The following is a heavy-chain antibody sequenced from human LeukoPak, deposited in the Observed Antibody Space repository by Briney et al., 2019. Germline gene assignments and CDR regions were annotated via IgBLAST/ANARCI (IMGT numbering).Heavy chain of an antibody. V-gene: IGHV4-34*01. CDR1: GGSFSGYY. Sequence: PSETLSLTCAVYGGSFSGYYWSWLRQPPGKGLEWIGEINHSGSTNYNPSLKSRVTISVDTSKNQFSLKLSSVTAADTAVYYCARGGYYDSSGYPFDYWGQGTLVTVSS. CDR3: ARGGYYDSSGYPFDY. D-gene: IGHD3-22*01. J-gene: IGHJ4*02. CDR2: INHSGST.